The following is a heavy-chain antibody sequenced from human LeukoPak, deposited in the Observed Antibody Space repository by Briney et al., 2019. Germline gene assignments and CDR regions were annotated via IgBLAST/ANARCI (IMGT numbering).Heavy chain of an antibody. CDR1: GGSTLTSSYY. D-gene: IGHD4-23*01. CDR2: IYYSGST. Sequence: SETLSLTCTVPGGSTLTSSYYGAWIRQPPGKGLEWIGSIYYSGSTYYNPSLKSRVTISVDTSKNQISLNLNSVTAADTAVYYCASNSSDYSGYPIWYYDLWGRGTLVSVSS. V-gene: IGHV4-39*01. CDR3: ASNSSDYSGYPIWYYDL. J-gene: IGHJ2*01.